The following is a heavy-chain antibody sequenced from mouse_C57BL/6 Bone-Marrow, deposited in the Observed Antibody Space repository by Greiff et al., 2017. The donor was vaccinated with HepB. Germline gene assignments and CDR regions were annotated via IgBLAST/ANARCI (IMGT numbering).Heavy chain of an antibody. D-gene: IGHD1-1*01. CDR2: IDPETGGT. CDR3: TGREAYYYGSSPYYFDY. V-gene: IGHV1-15*01. Sequence: VQLQQSGAELVRPGASVTLSCKASGYTFTDYEMHWVKQTPVHGLEWIGAIDPETGGTAYNQKFKGKAILTADKSSSTVYMELRSLTSEDSAVYYCTGREAYYYGSSPYYFDYWGQGTTLTVSS. J-gene: IGHJ2*01. CDR1: GYTFTDYE.